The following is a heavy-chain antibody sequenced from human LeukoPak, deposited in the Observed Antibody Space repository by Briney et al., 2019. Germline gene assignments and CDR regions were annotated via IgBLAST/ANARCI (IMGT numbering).Heavy chain of an antibody. D-gene: IGHD2-2*01. CDR3: ARGPRVVPAAMKEIPPRYFDY. J-gene: IGHJ4*02. CDR1: GFTFSSYS. CDR2: ISSSSSTI. V-gene: IGHV3-48*04. Sequence: SGGSLRLSCAASGFTFSSYSMNWVRQAPGKGLEWVSYISSSSSTIYYADSVKGRFTISRDNAKNSLYLQMNSLRAEDTAVYYCARGPRVVPAAMKEIPPRYFDYWGQGTLVTVSS.